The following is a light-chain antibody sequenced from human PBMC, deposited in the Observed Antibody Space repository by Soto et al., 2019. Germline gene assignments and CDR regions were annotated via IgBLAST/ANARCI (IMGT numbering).Light chain of an antibody. J-gene: IGLJ1*01. V-gene: IGLV2-14*01. Sequence: QSALTQPASVSGSPGQSITISCTGTSSDVGAYNLVSWYQHLPDKAPKLIISEVTNRPSGVSDRFSGSKSGNTASLTISWLQAEDEAEYYCASLTTTNFVFGSGTKLTVL. CDR3: ASLTTTNFV. CDR1: SSDVGAYNL. CDR2: EVT.